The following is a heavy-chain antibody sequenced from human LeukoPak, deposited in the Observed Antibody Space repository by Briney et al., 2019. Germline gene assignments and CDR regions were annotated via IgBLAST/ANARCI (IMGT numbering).Heavy chain of an antibody. Sequence: PGGSLTLSCAASGFTFSDYYMHWVRQAPGKGLLWISHINGDGSRTGYADSVKGRFTISRDNAKNILYLQMNSLRAEDTAVYYCSRGTYPYSSDNWGQGALVTVPS. D-gene: IGHD3-10*01. V-gene: IGHV3-74*01. J-gene: IGHJ4*02. CDR1: GFTFSDYY. CDR3: SRGTYPYSSDN. CDR2: INGDGSRT.